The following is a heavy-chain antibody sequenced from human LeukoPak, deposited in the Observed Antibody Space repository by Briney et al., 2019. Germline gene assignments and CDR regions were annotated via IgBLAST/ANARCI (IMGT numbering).Heavy chain of an antibody. CDR2: IWYDGSNK. CDR3: AREYYYDSSDAFDI. V-gene: IGHV3-33*01. D-gene: IGHD3-22*01. Sequence: PGRSLRPSCAASGFTFSSYGMHWVRQAPGKGMEWVAVIWYDGSNKYYADSVKGRFTISRDNSKNTLYLQMNSLRAEDTAVYYCAREYYYDSSDAFDIWGQGTMVTVSS. J-gene: IGHJ3*02. CDR1: GFTFSSYG.